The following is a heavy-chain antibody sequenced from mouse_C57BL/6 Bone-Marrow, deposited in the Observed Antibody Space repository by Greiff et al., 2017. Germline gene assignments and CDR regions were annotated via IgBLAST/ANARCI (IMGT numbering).Heavy chain of an antibody. CDR1: GYTFTSYG. CDR2: IYPRSGNT. D-gene: IGHD1-1*01. Sequence: VQLVESGAELARPGASVKLSCKASGYTFTSYGISWVKQRTGQGLEWIGEIYPRSGNTYYNEKFKGKATLTAAKSSSTAYMELRSLTSEDSAVYFCARFPIYYYGSAWFAYWGQGTLVTVSA. V-gene: IGHV1-81*01. J-gene: IGHJ3*01. CDR3: ARFPIYYYGSAWFAY.